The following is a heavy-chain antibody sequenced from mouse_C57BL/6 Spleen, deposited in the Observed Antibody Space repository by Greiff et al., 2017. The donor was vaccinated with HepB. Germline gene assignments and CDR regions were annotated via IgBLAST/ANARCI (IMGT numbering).Heavy chain of an antibody. J-gene: IGHJ3*01. D-gene: IGHD1-1*01. Sequence: ESGPGLVKPSQSLSLTCSVTGYSITSGYYWNWIRQFPGNKLEWMGYISYDGSNNYNPSLKNRISITRDTSKNQFFLKLNSVTTEDTATYYWARRTTVVAPEFAYWGQGTLVTVSA. V-gene: IGHV3-6*01. CDR2: ISYDGSN. CDR1: GYSITSGYY. CDR3: ARRTTVVAPEFAY.